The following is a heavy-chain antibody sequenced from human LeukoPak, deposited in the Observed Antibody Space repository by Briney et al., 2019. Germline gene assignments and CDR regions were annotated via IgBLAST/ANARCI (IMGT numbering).Heavy chain of an antibody. CDR2: IFYSGST. CDR3: ARGGYYDSSGYGWLDP. J-gene: IGHJ5*02. V-gene: IGHV4-59*01. Sequence: SSETLSLTCTVSGGSISSYYWSWIRQPPGKGLEWIGYIFYSGSTNYNPSLKSRITISIDTSKNQFSLKLSSVTAADTAVYYCARGGYYDSSGYGWLDPWGQGTLVTVSS. D-gene: IGHD3-22*01. CDR1: GGSISSYY.